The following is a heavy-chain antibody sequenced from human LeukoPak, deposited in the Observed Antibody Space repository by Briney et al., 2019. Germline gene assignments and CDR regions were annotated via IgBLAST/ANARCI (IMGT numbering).Heavy chain of an antibody. CDR2: IYYSGST. CDR3: ARRKGTNFDY. CDR1: GGSISSYY. Sequence: KASETLSLTCTVSGGSISSYYWSWIRQPPGEGLEWIGSIYYSGSTYYNPSLKSRVTISVDTSKNQFSLKLSSVTAADTAVYYCARRKGTNFDYWGQGTLVTVSS. J-gene: IGHJ4*02. D-gene: IGHD1-1*01. V-gene: IGHV4-59*05.